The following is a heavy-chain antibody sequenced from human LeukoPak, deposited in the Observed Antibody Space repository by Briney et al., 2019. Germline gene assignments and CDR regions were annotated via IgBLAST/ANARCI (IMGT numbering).Heavy chain of an antibody. CDR2: INPSGGST. D-gene: IGHD3-3*01. J-gene: IGHJ6*02. V-gene: IGHV1-46*01. Sequence: VSVKVSCKASGYTFTSYYMHWVRQAPGQGLEWMGIINPSGGSTSYAQKFQGRVTMTRDTSTSTVYMELSSLRSEDTAVYYCARDLVYYDFWSDYYYYCGMDVWGQGTTVTVSS. CDR3: ARDLVYYDFWSDYYYYCGMDV. CDR1: GYTFTSYY.